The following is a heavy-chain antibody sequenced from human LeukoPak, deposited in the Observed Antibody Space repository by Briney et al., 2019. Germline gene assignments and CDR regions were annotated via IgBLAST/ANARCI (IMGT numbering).Heavy chain of an antibody. V-gene: IGHV3-23*01. CDR2: ISGSGGST. D-gene: IGHD6-13*01. J-gene: IGHJ4*02. CDR1: GFTFCSYA. Sequence: GGSLRLSXAASGFTFCSYAMSWVRQAPGKGLEWVSAISGSGGSTYYADSVKGRFTISRDNSKNTLYLQMNSLRAEDTAVYYCAKDGVAAAGTELDYWGQGTLVTVSS. CDR3: AKDGVAAAGTELDY.